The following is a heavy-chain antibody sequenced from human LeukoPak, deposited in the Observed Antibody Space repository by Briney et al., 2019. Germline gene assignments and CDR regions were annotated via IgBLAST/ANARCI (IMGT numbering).Heavy chain of an antibody. J-gene: IGHJ4*02. CDR3: ARMIVGVVGATNPFDY. D-gene: IGHD1-26*01. V-gene: IGHV4-59*01. Sequence: PETLSPTCTVSGGSISSYYWSWIRQPPGKGLEWIGYIYYSGSTNYNPSLKSRVTISVDTSKNQFSLKLSSVTAADTAVYYCARMIVGVVGATNPFDYWGQGTLVTVSS. CDR2: IYYSGST. CDR1: GGSISSYY.